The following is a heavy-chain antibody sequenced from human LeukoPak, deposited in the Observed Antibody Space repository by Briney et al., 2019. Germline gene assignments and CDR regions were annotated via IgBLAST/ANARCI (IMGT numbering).Heavy chain of an antibody. J-gene: IGHJ4*02. V-gene: IGHV3-48*02. CDR1: GFTFSSYS. CDR2: ISSSSSTI. CDR3: ARDFRYDSSGA. D-gene: IGHD3-22*01. Sequence: GGSLRLSCAASGFTFSSYSMNWVRQAPGKGLEWVSYISSSSSTIYYADSVKGRFTISRDNAKNSLYLQMSSLRDEDTAVYYCARDFRYDSSGAWGQGTLVTVSS.